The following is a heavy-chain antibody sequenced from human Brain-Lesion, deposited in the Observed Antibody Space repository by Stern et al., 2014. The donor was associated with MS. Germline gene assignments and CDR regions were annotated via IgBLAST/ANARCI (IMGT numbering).Heavy chain of an antibody. D-gene: IGHD4-17*01. J-gene: IGHJ4*02. CDR1: GGPISSHSYY. V-gene: IGHV4-61*02. CDR3: ARDYGDLEFDL. Sequence: QVQLVESGPGLVKPSQTLSLTCTVSGGPISSHSYYWSWIRQPAGKGLEWIGRIYASGNTNYNPSLKSRVSISVATSKNQLSLGLSSVTASDTAVYYCARDYGDLEFDLWGQGTLVTVSS. CDR2: IYASGNT.